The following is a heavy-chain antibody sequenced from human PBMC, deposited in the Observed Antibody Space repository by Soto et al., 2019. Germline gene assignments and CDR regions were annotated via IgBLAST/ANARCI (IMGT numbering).Heavy chain of an antibody. CDR2: IWYDGSNK. CDR1: GFTFSSYG. D-gene: IGHD3-22*01. Sequence: GGSPRLSCAASGFTFSSYGMHWVRQAPGKGLEWVAVIWYDGSNKYYADSVKGRFTISRDNSKNTLYLQMNSLRAEDTAVYYCARVDRISYYYYGMDVWGQGTTVTVSS. CDR3: ARVDRISYYYYGMDV. J-gene: IGHJ6*02. V-gene: IGHV3-33*01.